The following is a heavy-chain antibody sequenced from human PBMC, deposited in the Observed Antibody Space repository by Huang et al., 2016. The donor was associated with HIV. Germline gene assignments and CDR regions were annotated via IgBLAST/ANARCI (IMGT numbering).Heavy chain of an antibody. CDR3: TRRMRFCRGGDCFPTHFQF. Sequence: QVRLEQWGAGLLKPSETLSLTCAVYGGSFSGYQWTWIRQSPGGGLGWFGKIMHSASTTYHPFRKCAVTISGDPSKNQFFLKLTALTAADTALYYCTRRMRFCRGGDCFPTHFQFWGQGTLVHVSS. CDR1: GGSFSGYQ. V-gene: IGHV4-34*02. CDR2: IMHSAST. D-gene: IGHD2-21*02. J-gene: IGHJ1*01.